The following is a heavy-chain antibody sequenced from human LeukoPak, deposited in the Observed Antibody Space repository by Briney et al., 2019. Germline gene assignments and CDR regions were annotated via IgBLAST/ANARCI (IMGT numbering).Heavy chain of an antibody. CDR1: GGSISSSSYY. V-gene: IGHV4-39*01. J-gene: IGHJ6*02. CDR2: IYYSGST. Sequence: SETLSLTCTVSGGSISSSSYYWGWIRQPPGKGLEWIGSIYYSGSTYYNPSLKSRVTISVDTSKNQFSLKLSSVTAADTAVYYCARHTGGLGRYDFWNGYTLDGMDVWGQGTTVTVSS. D-gene: IGHD3-3*01. CDR3: ARHTGGLGRYDFWNGYTLDGMDV.